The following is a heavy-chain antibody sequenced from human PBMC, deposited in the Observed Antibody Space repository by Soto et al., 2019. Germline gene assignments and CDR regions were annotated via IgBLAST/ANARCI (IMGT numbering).Heavy chain of an antibody. V-gene: IGHV4-34*01. CDR1: GGSFRGYY. CDR3: ARGRGYSGYDFNWFDP. J-gene: IGHJ5*02. D-gene: IGHD5-12*01. CDR2: INHSGST. Sequence: PSVILSLTCAVYGGSFRGYYWSWIRQHPGKGLEWIGEINHSGSTNYNPSLKSRVTISVDTSKNQFSLKLSSVTAADTAVYYCARGRGYSGYDFNWFDPWGQGTLVTVSS.